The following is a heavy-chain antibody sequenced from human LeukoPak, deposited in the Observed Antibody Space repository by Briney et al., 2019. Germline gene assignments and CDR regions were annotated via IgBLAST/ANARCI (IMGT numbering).Heavy chain of an antibody. CDR1: GFTFGDYA. J-gene: IGHJ4*02. CDR3: TRDYAVAGRVY. D-gene: IGHD6-19*01. V-gene: IGHV3-49*04. CDR2: IRSKAYGGTT. Sequence: GGSLRLSCTASGFTFGDYAMSWVRQAPGKGLEWVGFIRSKAYGGTTEYAASVKGIFTISRDDSKSIAYLQMNSLKTEDTAVYYCTRDYAVAGRVYWGQGTLVTVSS.